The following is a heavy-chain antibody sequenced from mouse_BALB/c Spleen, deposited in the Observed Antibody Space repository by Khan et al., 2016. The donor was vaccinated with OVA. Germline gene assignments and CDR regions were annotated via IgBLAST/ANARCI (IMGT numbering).Heavy chain of an antibody. CDR3: ERRDCGAPNY. Sequence: SGPGLVKPSQSLSLTCTVTGYSITSDYAWNWIRQFPGNKLEWMGFISYSGSTSYNPSLKSRTSITRDTSKNQFFLQLNSVTTEDTAIYYCERRDCGAPNYGGQGTTLTFSA. V-gene: IGHV3-2*02. CDR1: GYSITSDYA. CDR2: ISYSGST. J-gene: IGHJ2*01.